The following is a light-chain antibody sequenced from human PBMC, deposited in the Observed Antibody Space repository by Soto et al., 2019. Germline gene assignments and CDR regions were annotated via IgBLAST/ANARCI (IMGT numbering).Light chain of an antibody. Sequence: EIVLTQSPGTLSLSPGERVTLSCRASQSVSSSLAWYQQRPGQAPRLLIYDTSTRAAGIAARFSGSGSGTEFTLTISSLQSEDFAVYYCQQYVHWPPGTFGQGTKVDIK. CDR3: QQYVHWPPGT. CDR2: DTS. J-gene: IGKJ1*01. CDR1: QSVSSS. V-gene: IGKV3-15*01.